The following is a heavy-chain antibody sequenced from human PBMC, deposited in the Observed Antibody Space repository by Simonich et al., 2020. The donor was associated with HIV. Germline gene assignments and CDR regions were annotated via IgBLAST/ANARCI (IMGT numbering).Heavy chain of an antibody. CDR3: ATQSMIVVAGDDDAFDI. D-gene: IGHD3-22*01. V-gene: IGHV4-34*01. J-gene: IGHJ3*02. Sequence: QVQLQQWGAGLLKPSETLSLTCAVYNGSFSGDFWSWIRQPPGKGLEWIGEINHFGRPNYNPSRKSRVTISVNTSKNQFSLRLSSVTAADTAVYYWATQSMIVVAGDDDAFDIWGQGTMVTVSS. CDR2: INHFGRP. CDR1: NGSFSGDF.